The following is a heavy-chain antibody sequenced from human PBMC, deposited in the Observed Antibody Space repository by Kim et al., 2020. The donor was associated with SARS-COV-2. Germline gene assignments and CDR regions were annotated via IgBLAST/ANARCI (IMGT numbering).Heavy chain of an antibody. V-gene: IGHV4-59*01. D-gene: IGHD3-22*01. J-gene: IGHJ3*02. CDR2: IYYSGST. Sequence: SETLSLTCTVSGGSISSYYWSWIRQPPGKGLEWIGYIYYSGSTNYNPSLKSRVTISVDTSKNQFSLKLSSVTAADTAVYYCARSNPRIITMIVVASDAFDIWGQGTMVTVSS. CDR1: GGSISSYY. CDR3: ARSNPRIITMIVVASDAFDI.